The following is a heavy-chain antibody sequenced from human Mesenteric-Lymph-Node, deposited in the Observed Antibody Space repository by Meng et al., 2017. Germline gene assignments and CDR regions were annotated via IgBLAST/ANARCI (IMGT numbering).Heavy chain of an antibody. Sequence: QVQLVESGGGVDQPGRSLRRSCVASGFTLSSFVMNWGRQAPGKGLEWVAVISYASNNKSYAVSVKGRFSISRDNSKNTLYLQMNSLRPEDTAVYYCAKEAVTGIYYFDYWGQGTLVTVSS. J-gene: IGHJ4*02. CDR3: AKEAVTGIYYFDY. D-gene: IGHD1-14*01. CDR1: GFTLSSFV. CDR2: ISYASNNK. V-gene: IGHV3-30*18.